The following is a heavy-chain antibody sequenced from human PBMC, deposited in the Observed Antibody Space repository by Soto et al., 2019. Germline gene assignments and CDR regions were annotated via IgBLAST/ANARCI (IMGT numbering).Heavy chain of an antibody. V-gene: IGHV6-1*01. CDR3: ARDPKNYYDTSGYYFGPFDY. Sequence: PSQTLSLTCAISGDSVSSNSAAWNWIRQSPSRGLEWLGRTYYRSKWYNDYAVSVKSRITINPDTSKNQFSLQLNSVTPEDTAVYYCARDPKNYYDTSGYYFGPFDYWGQGTLVTVSS. CDR2: TYYRSKWYN. J-gene: IGHJ4*02. D-gene: IGHD3-22*01. CDR1: GDSVSSNSAA.